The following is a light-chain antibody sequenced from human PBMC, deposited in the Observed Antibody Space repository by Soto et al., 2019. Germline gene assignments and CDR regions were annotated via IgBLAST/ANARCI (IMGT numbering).Light chain of an antibody. Sequence: ENVLTQSPDTLSLSPGERATLSCRAGQSVVNNYLAWYQQKPGKAPRLLWYRASTRVSGIADRFSGSGSGTAVTVSITRLEPDDFAVYYCQHYGRIVITFGQGTRLE. J-gene: IGKJ5*01. CDR3: QHYGRIVIT. V-gene: IGKV3-20*01. CDR2: RAS. CDR1: QSVVNNY.